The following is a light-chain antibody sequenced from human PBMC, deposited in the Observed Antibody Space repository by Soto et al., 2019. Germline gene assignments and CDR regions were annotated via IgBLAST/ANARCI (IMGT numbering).Light chain of an antibody. Sequence: IQMTQSPSSLSASVGERGTITCRASQGSGNDVGWDQQKPGKAPKRLIYLTYSLQTRVPSRFSGSGSGTDLPLTPTRLQPQDFATSYCLQDYNYPRTLGQGTKV. CDR2: LTY. J-gene: IGKJ1*01. CDR3: LQDYNYPRT. V-gene: IGKV1-6*01. CDR1: QGSGND.